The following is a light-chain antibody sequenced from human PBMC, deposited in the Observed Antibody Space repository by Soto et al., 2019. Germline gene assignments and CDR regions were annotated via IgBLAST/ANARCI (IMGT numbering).Light chain of an antibody. CDR1: SSNIGSNT. Sequence: QSVLTQPPSASATPGQRVTISCSGSSSNIGSNTVNWYQQLPGTPPKLLIYSNNQRPSGVPVRFSGSKSGTSASLAISGLQSEAEADSYYAGWGDSLDGPVFGGGTKLTVL. CDR3: AGWGDSLDGPV. J-gene: IGLJ2*01. V-gene: IGLV1-44*01. CDR2: SNN.